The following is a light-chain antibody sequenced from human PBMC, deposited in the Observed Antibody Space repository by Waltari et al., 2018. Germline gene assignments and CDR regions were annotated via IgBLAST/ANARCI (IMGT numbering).Light chain of an antibody. Sequence: EIVMTQSPATLSVSPGERATLSCRASQSVSSNFAWYQHKPGQAPRLLIFGASTRATGIPASFSGSGSGTDFTLTISSLQSEDFAIYYCQQYNNWPQTFGQGTKVEIK. CDR3: QQYNNWPQT. CDR2: GAS. CDR1: QSVSSN. V-gene: IGKV3-15*01. J-gene: IGKJ1*01.